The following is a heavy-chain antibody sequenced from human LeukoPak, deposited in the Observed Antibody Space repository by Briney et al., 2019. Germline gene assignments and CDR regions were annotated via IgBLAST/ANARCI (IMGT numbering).Heavy chain of an antibody. V-gene: IGHV3-48*04. CDR1: GFTFSSYS. J-gene: IGHJ4*02. CDR2: ISSSSSTI. Sequence: GGSLRLSCAASGFTFSSYSMNWVRQAPGKGLEWVSYISSSSSTIYYADSVKGRFTISRDNAQNSLYLQITSLRVEDMAIYYCVRGGCFRYSGTAGDYWGQGSRVTVSS. CDR3: VRGGCFRYSGTAGDY. D-gene: IGHD1-26*01.